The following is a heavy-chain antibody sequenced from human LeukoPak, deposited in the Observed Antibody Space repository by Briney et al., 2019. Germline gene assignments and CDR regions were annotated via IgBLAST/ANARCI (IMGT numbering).Heavy chain of an antibody. J-gene: IGHJ3*02. CDR2: IKPDGSES. V-gene: IGHV3-7*03. CDR3: AKSRWGIDALDI. Sequence: PGGSLRLSCAISGFTFSRYWMTWVRQAPGKGLECVAIIKPDGSESYYGDSVKGRFTISRDNAKDSLYLQMKSLRAEDTAVYYCAKSRWGIDALDIWGLGTMVIVSS. CDR1: GFTFSRYW. D-gene: IGHD3-16*01.